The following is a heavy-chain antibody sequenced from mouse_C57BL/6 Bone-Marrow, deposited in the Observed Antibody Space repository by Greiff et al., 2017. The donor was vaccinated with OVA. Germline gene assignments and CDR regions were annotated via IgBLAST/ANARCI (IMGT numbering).Heavy chain of an antibody. J-gene: IGHJ4*01. CDR1: GYTFTGYW. Sequence: QVQLKESGAELMKPGASVKLSCKATGYTFTGYWIEWVKQRPGHGLEWIGEILPGSGSTNYNEKFKGKATFTADTSSNTAYMQLSSLTTEDSAIYYCAGRPITTVVGSYYAMDYWGQGTSVTVSS. CDR3: AGRPITTVVGSYYAMDY. CDR2: ILPGSGST. V-gene: IGHV1-9*01. D-gene: IGHD1-1*01.